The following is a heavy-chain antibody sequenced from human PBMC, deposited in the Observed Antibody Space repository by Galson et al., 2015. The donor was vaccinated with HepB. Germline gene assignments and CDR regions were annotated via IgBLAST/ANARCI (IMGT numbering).Heavy chain of an antibody. Sequence: SVKVSCKAPGGTFSRYGISWVRQAPGQGLEWMGGIIPMFGTENYAQKFQGRVTIIADKSTSTAYMELSSLRSEDTAVYYCARVGVRFGELRWLDPWGQGTLVTVSS. D-gene: IGHD3-10*01. CDR2: IIPMFGTE. CDR3: ARVGVRFGELRWLDP. CDR1: GGTFSRYG. J-gene: IGHJ5*02. V-gene: IGHV1-69*06.